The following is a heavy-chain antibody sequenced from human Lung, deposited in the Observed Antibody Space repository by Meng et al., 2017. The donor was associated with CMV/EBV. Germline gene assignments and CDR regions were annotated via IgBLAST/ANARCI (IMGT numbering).Heavy chain of an antibody. CDR1: GYSFTSYW. CDR2: IYPGDSDA. V-gene: IGHV5-51*01. CDR3: ARLRDHFPDH. J-gene: IGHJ4*02. D-gene: IGHD3-3*02. Sequence: GGSLRLSCKGSGYSFTSYWIGWVRQMPGKGLEWMGIIYPGDSDARYSPSFQGQVTISADKSISTAYLQWSSLKASDTAMYYCARLRDHFPDHWGQGQLVTVDS.